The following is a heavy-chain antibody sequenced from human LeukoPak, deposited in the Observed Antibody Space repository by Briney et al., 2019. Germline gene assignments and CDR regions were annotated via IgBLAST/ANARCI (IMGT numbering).Heavy chain of an antibody. CDR3: ARVARVHWKSYTLDY. Sequence: ASVKVSCKASGYTFTSYYMNWVRQAPGQGLEWKGIINPSGGSTSYAQKFQGRVTMTRDTSTSTVYMELSSLRSEDTAVYYCARVARVHWKSYTLDYWGQGTLVTVSS. CDR1: GYTFTSYY. CDR2: INPSGGST. V-gene: IGHV1-46*01. D-gene: IGHD3-16*01. J-gene: IGHJ4*02.